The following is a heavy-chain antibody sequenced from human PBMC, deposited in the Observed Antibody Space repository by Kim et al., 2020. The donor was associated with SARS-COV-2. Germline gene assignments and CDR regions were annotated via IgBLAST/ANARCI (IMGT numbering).Heavy chain of an antibody. Sequence: SETLSLTCTVSGGYVSSGSYYWSWIRQPPGKGLEWIGYIYYSGSPNYNPSLKSRVTISVDTSKNQFSLKLSSVTAADTAVYYCARDYSVYDIAPYYYRYGTHVLGQGPTVTGSS. V-gene: IGHV4-61*01. CDR2: IYYSGSP. J-gene: IGHJ6*02. D-gene: IGHD5-12*01. CDR1: GGYVSSGSYY. CDR3: ARDYSVYDIAPYYYRYGTHV.